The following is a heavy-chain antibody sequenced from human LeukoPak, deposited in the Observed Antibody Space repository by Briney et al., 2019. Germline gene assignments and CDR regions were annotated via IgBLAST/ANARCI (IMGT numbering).Heavy chain of an antibody. Sequence: GGSLRLSCAASGFTFSSYWMSWVRQAPGKGLEWVANIKQDGSEKYYADSVKGRFTISRDNSKNTLYLQMNSLRAEDTAVYYCAKGEGCSSTSCYYLLYYYYMDVWGKGTTVTVSS. CDR3: AKGEGCSSTSCYYLLYYYYMDV. V-gene: IGHV3-7*03. J-gene: IGHJ6*03. CDR2: IKQDGSEK. D-gene: IGHD2-2*01. CDR1: GFTFSSYW.